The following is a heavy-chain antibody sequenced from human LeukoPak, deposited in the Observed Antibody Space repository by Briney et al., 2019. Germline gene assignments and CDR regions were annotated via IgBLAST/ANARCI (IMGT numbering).Heavy chain of an antibody. CDR1: GYTFTGSY. V-gene: IGHV1-69*04. CDR3: AREDEKGGFYAVAGTGYFDY. J-gene: IGHJ4*02. CDR2: IIPILGIA. D-gene: IGHD6-19*01. Sequence: SLKVSCKASGYTFTGSYIHWVRQAPGQGLEWMGRIIPILGIANYAQKFQGRVTITADKSTSTAYMELSSLRSEDTAVYYCAREDEKGGFYAVAGTGYFDYWGQGTLVTVSS.